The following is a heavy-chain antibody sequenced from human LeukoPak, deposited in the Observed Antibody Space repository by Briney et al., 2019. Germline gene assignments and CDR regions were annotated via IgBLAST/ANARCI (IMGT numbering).Heavy chain of an antibody. CDR2: ISSSSSYI. CDR3: ARDPDSDY. CDR1: GFTFSSYW. Sequence: GGALRLSCAASGFTFSSYWMSWVRQAPGKGLEWVSSISSSSSYIYYADSVKGRFTISRDNAKNSLYLQMNSLRAEDTAVYYCARDPDSDYWGQGTLVTVSS. J-gene: IGHJ4*02. V-gene: IGHV3-21*01.